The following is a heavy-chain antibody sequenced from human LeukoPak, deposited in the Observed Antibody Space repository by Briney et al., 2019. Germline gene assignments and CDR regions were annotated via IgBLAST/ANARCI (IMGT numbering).Heavy chain of an antibody. CDR2: IYYSGST. CDR3: ARGGGTLDY. J-gene: IGHJ4*02. Sequence: SETLSLTCTVSGGSISSSSYYWGWIRQSPGKGLEWIGSIYYSGSTYYNPSLKSRVTISVDTSKNQFSLRLSSVTAADTAVYYCARGGGTLDYWAREPWSPSLQ. V-gene: IGHV4-39*01. CDR1: GGSISSSSYY. D-gene: IGHD3-16*01.